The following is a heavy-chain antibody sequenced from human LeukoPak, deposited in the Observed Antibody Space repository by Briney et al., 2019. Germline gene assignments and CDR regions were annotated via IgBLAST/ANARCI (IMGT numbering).Heavy chain of an antibody. CDR2: IYYSGST. D-gene: IGHD3-10*01. Sequence: PSETLSLTCTVSGDSINNYYWSWIRQPPGKGLEYIGYIYYSGSTNYNPSLKSRVTMSVDTSKNQFSLNLSSVTVADTAVYYCARPYYYGSGNYYNWYLDLWGRGTLVTVSS. J-gene: IGHJ2*01. V-gene: IGHV4-59*01. CDR3: ARPYYYGSGNYYNWYLDL. CDR1: GDSINNYY.